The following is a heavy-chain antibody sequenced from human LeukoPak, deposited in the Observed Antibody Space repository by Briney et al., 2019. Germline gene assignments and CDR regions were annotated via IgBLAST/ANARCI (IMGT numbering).Heavy chain of an antibody. D-gene: IGHD1-26*01. V-gene: IGHV4-34*01. CDR3: ARAGGQPPRYYYYYMDV. CDR1: GGSFSGYY. CDR2: INHSGST. J-gene: IGHJ6*03. Sequence: SETLSLTCAVYGGSFSGYYWSWIRQPPGKGLEWIGEINHSGSTNYNPSLKSRVTISVDTSKNQFSLKLSSVTAADTAVYYCARAGGQPPRYYYYYMDVWGKGTTVTVSS.